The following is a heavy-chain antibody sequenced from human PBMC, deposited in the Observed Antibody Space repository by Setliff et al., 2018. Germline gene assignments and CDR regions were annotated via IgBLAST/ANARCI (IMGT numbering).Heavy chain of an antibody. J-gene: IGHJ4*02. Sequence: SETLSLTCSVSGGSVSSGSYYWGWIRQPPGKGLEWIGSIFHSGSTYCNPSLESRVTISVDTSKNQFSLKMTSVTAADTAVYYCARFGGSASVARFSPPIWGPGSLVTVSS. CDR3: ARFGGSASVARFSPPI. CDR2: IFHSGST. D-gene: IGHD3-10*01. CDR1: GGSVSSGSYY. V-gene: IGHV4-39*01.